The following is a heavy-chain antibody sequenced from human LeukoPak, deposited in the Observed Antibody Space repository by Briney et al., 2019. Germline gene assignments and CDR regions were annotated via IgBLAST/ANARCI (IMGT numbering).Heavy chain of an antibody. CDR2: IKQDGSEQ. J-gene: IGHJ3*02. V-gene: IGHV3-7*01. CDR1: GFTFSHYY. Sequence: SLXLSCAASGFTFSHYYMSWVRQAPGKGLEWVANIKQDGSEQFYLDSVKGRFTISRDNAKNALYLQMHSLRVEDTAVYYCARESIVVVPTTMDDASDIWGQGTMVTVSS. D-gene: IGHD2-2*01. CDR3: ARESIVVVPTTMDDASDI.